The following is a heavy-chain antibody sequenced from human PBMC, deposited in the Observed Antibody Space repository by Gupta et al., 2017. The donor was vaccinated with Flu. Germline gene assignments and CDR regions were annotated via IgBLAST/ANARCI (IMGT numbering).Heavy chain of an antibody. CDR3: ARQGMAAVGNNRS. CDR2: IFYTGDT. CDR1: GASISSGAFF. J-gene: IGHJ4*02. Sequence: QLQLQESGPTLLKPSETLSLTCTVSGASISSGAFFWGWIRQPPGKGLEWIASIFYTGDTFYNPSLKSRITISADTSKNQFSLRLTSVTAADTAVYYCARQGMAAVGNNRSWGQGSLVTVSP. V-gene: IGHV4-39*01. D-gene: IGHD6-13*01.